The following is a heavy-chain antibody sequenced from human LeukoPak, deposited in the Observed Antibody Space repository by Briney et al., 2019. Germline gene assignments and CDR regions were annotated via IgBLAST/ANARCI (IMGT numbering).Heavy chain of an antibody. Sequence: ASVTVSCKASGYTFTSYDINWVRQATGQGLEWMGWMNPYSGNTGSAQKFQGRVTMTRNTSISTAYMELSSLRSEDTAVYYCAASRGYYDFWSGYYQVGSDAFDIWGQGTMVTVSS. J-gene: IGHJ3*02. V-gene: IGHV1-8*01. CDR1: GYTFTSYD. D-gene: IGHD3-3*01. CDR3: AASRGYYDFWSGYYQVGSDAFDI. CDR2: MNPYSGNT.